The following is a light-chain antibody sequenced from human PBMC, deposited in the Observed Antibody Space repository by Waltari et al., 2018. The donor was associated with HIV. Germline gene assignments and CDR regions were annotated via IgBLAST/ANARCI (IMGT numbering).Light chain of an antibody. Sequence: QSPLTQPASVSGSPGQSITISCPVPDSDIGPYDCVPGYKQRPVSAPKLITYDVHRRPSGVSDRFSGSKSGNTASLTISGLQAEDEADYYCCSYAGQTTYVAFGGGTKVTVL. J-gene: IGLJ2*01. CDR2: DVH. CDR3: CSYAGQTTYVA. CDR1: DSDIGPYDC. V-gene: IGLV2-23*02.